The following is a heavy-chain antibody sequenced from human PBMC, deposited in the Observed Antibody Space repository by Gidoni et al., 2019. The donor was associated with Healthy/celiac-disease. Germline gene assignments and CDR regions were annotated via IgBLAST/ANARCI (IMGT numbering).Heavy chain of an antibody. J-gene: IGHJ4*02. CDR1: GFTFSSYG. D-gene: IGHD1-26*01. V-gene: IGHV3-30*18. CDR3: AKDGLPYSGSYYGY. CDR2: ISYDGSNK. Sequence: QVQLVESGGGVVQPGRSLRLSCAAPGFTFSSYGMHWVRQAPGKGLEWVAVISYDGSNKYYADSVKGRFTISRDNSKNTLYLQMNSLRAEDTAVYYCAKDGLPYSGSYYGYWGQGTLVTVSS.